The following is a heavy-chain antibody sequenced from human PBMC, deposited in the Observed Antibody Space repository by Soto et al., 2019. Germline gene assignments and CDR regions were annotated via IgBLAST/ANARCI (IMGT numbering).Heavy chain of an antibody. CDR3: ARSAFGVTQGIGRAFDV. CDR1: GYTFTAFY. D-gene: IGHD3-3*01. V-gene: IGHV1-2*04. CDR2: INPNAGDS. Sequence: QVQLVQSGAEGKKPGTSVKVSCKTSGYTFTAFYIHWVRQAPGQGLEWLGWINPNAGDSKSPQRFQGSVTLTRETSTNPAYFELTGLTSADAAVYFCARSAFGVTQGIGRAFDVWGPGTIVDVS. J-gene: IGHJ3*01.